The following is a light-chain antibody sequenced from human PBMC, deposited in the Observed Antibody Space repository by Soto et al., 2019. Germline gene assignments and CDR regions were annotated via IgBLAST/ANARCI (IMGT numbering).Light chain of an antibody. V-gene: IGKV3-20*01. J-gene: IGKJ5*01. Sequence: EIVLPQSKVTISLAPVYISNLSFLAIQRITSNFLAWFQQKPGLAPRLLIYGASTRASGIPDRFSGSGSGTDFALTIRRLEPEDFAVYYCQQYGSSPRDTCGKGQRREIK. CDR3: QQYGSSPRDT. CDR1: QRITSNF. CDR2: GAS.